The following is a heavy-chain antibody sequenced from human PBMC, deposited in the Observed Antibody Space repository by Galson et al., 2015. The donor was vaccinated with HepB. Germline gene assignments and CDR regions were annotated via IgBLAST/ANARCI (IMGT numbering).Heavy chain of an antibody. CDR2: IYSGGSS. Sequence: SLRLSCAASGFTVSSNYMNWVRQAPGKGLEWVSVIYSGGSSYYADSVQGRFTISRDSSKNTLYLQMNSLRDEDTAVYYCARGLSTTPRYYSMDVWGQGTTVTVSS. CDR3: ARGLSTTPRYYSMDV. CDR1: GFTVSSNY. V-gene: IGHV3-66*01. J-gene: IGHJ6*02. D-gene: IGHD2-2*01.